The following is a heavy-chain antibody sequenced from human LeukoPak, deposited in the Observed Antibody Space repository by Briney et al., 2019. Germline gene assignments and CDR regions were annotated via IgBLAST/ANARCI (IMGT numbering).Heavy chain of an antibody. J-gene: IGHJ4*02. CDR1: GFAFRSYG. V-gene: IGHV3-30*18. Sequence: GGSLRLSCAASGFAFRSYGLHWVRQAPGRGLEWVAVISYDGNNEYYADSVKGRFTVSRDNSKNTLFLQMNSLRAEDTAVYYCAKDGGLWVSAHWGDSWGRGTLVTVSS. CDR2: ISYDGNNE. D-gene: IGHD7-27*01. CDR3: AKDGGLWVSAHWGDS.